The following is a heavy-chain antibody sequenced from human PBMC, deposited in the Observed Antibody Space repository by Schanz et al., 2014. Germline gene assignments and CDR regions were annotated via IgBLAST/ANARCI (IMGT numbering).Heavy chain of an antibody. Sequence: DVQLLESGGGLVQPGGSLRLSCAASGFTFNSYAMTWVRQAPGKGLEWVSALSGSGGSTYYADSVKGRFTISRDNSKNTLYLQMNSLRSEDTAVYYCAKQIHYDILTVTRNRGQGTLVTVSS. J-gene: IGHJ4*02. V-gene: IGHV3-23*01. D-gene: IGHD3-9*01. CDR1: GFTFNSYA. CDR2: LSGSGGST. CDR3: AKQIHYDILTVTRN.